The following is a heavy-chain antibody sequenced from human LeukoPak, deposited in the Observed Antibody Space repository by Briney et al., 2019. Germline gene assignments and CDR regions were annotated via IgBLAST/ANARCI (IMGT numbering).Heavy chain of an antibody. J-gene: IGHJ1*01. CDR1: GYTFTGYC. CDR3: AREGYCGGGTCHSGVHFQH. Sequence: ASVKVSCKASGYTFTGYCMHWVRQAPGQGLEWMGWINPNSGGTNYAQKFQGRVTMTRDTSISTAYMELSSLRSADTAVYYCAREGYCGGGTCHSGVHFQHWGQGTLVTVSS. D-gene: IGHD2-15*01. CDR2: INPNSGGT. V-gene: IGHV1-2*02.